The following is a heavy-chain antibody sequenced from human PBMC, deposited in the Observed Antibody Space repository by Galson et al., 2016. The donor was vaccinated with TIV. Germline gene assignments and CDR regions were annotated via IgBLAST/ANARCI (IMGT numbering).Heavy chain of an antibody. Sequence: SETLSLTCSVSGGSVSRYYWSWVRQSPGKGLEWIGRIFTDGTTTYNPSLKSRVAISVDTSRRQFSLRLRSVTAADTALYYCATVTTNSRKYFDYWGQGIQVTVS. CDR3: ATVTTNSRKYFDY. CDR1: GGSVSRYY. J-gene: IGHJ4*02. V-gene: IGHV4-4*07. CDR2: IFTDGTT. D-gene: IGHD1-14*01.